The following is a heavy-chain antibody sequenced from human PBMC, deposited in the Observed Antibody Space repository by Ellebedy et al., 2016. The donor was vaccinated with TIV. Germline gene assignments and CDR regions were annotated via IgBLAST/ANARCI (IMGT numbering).Heavy chain of an antibody. D-gene: IGHD3-16*01. CDR1: GLTVTDAY. Sequence: GGSLRLXCVASGLTVTDAYMYWVRQAPGKGLEWIGRITPKSEGGTGDYAAPVRGRFSVSRDESLNTPYLEMKSLKIEDTGTYYCTPHWGFNFWGQGTVVTVSS. CDR3: TPHWGFNF. J-gene: IGHJ3*01. CDR2: ITPKSEGGTG. V-gene: IGHV3-15*01.